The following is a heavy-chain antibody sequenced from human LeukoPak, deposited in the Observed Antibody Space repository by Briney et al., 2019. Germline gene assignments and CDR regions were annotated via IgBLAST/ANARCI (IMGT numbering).Heavy chain of an antibody. D-gene: IGHD3-10*01. CDR2: ISGYNGHT. CDR3: ARAGSGSYYNAHFDY. J-gene: IGHJ4*02. V-gene: IGHV1-18*01. CDR1: GYTFTSYG. Sequence: ASVKVSCKASGYTFTSYGISWVRQAPGQGLEWMGWISGYNGHTKYARKFQGRATMTTDTSTSTAYMELRSLRSDDTAVYYCARAGSGSYYNAHFDYWGQGTLVTVSS.